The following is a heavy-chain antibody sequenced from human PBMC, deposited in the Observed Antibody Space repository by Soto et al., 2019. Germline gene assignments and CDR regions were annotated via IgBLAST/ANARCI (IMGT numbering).Heavy chain of an antibody. CDR3: ARDPHARFDY. V-gene: IGHV4-34*01. CDR2: INHSGST. Sequence: QVQLQQWGAGLLKPSETLSLTCAVYGGSFSGYYWSWIRQPPGKGLEWIGEINHSGSTNYNPSLKSRVTTSVDTSKNQFALKLSSVTAAGTAVYYCARDPHARFDYWGQGTLVTVSS. CDR1: GGSFSGYY. J-gene: IGHJ4*02.